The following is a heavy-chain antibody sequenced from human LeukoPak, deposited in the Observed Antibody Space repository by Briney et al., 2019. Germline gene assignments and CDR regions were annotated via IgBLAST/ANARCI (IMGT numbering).Heavy chain of an antibody. V-gene: IGHV3-48*04. J-gene: IGHJ6*02. D-gene: IGHD3-22*01. CDR3: AREYYYDSSGYTNYYYGMDV. CDR1: GFTFSTYW. CDR2: ISSSGSTI. Sequence: PGGSLRLSCAASGFTFSTYWMSWVRQAPGKGLEWVSYISSSGSTIYYADSVKGRFTISRDNAKNSLYLQMNSLRAEDTAVYYCAREYYYDSSGYTNYYYGMDVWGQGTTVTVSS.